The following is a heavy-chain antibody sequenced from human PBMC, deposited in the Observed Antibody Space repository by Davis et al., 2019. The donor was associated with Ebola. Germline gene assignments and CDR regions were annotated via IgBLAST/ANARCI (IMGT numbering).Heavy chain of an antibody. J-gene: IGHJ3*02. V-gene: IGHV1-46*01. CDR3: ASEGGRYYDSSGYVFDI. Sequence: ASVKVSCKASGYRFTSHYMHWVRQAPGQGLEWMGIINPITGGTSYAQNFQVRVNMTRDTSTSTVYMELSSLRSEDTAVYYSASEGGRYYDSSGYVFDIWGQGTMVKVSS. CDR1: GYRFTSHY. CDR2: INPITGGT. D-gene: IGHD3-22*01.